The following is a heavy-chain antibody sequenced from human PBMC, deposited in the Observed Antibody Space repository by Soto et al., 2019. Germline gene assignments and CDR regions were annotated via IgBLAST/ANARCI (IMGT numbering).Heavy chain of an antibody. CDR1: GYAFTNYY. CDR3: ATAQRQSLVTTALDY. V-gene: IGHV1-2*04. Sequence: ASVKVSCKASGYAFTNYYMHWVRQAPGQGLEWMGWINPNSGGTNYAQNFQGWVTMTRDTSIGTAYMEVSRLKSDDTAVYFCATAQRQSLVTTALDYWGPGTLVTVSS. CDR2: INPNSGGT. D-gene: IGHD2-2*01. J-gene: IGHJ4*02.